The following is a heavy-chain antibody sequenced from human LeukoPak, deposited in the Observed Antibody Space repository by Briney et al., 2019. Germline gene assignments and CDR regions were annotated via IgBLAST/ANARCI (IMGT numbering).Heavy chain of an antibody. CDR2: FDPEDGEP. D-gene: IGHD1-26*01. CDR1: GYPLTALS. CDR3: AAGPIIVGATPPEFDY. Sequence: ASVKVSCKASGYPLTALSMHWGRRAPGQRLEWRGGFDPEDGEPIYAQKFQGRVTMTEDTSTDTAYMELSSLRSEDTAVYYCAAGPIIVGATPPEFDYWGQGTLVTVSS. V-gene: IGHV1-24*01. J-gene: IGHJ4*02.